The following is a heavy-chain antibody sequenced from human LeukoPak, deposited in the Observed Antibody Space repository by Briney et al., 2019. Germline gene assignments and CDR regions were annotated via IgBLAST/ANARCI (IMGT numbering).Heavy chain of an antibody. CDR1: GDSVSRGFYY. D-gene: IGHD2-2*01. CDR3: ARWYCGRTSCYVDY. V-gene: IGHV4-61*01. J-gene: IGHJ4*02. Sequence: PSETLSLTCTVSGDSVSRGFYYWSWIRQPPGKGLEWIGYIYYNGDTKYNSSLKSRVTISIDTSENQFSLKLSSVTAADTAVYYSARWYCGRTSCYVDYWGQGTLVTVSS. CDR2: IYYNGDT.